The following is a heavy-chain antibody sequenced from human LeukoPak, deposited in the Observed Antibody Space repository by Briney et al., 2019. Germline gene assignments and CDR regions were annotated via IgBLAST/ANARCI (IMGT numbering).Heavy chain of an antibody. CDR1: GGSISGYY. D-gene: IGHD1-26*01. Sequence: SETLSLTCSVAGGSISGYYWMWIRQPPGKGLEWIGYHYYSGRTKYSPFLKSRVTTSDDTSKKQASLKLRSVTAADTAVYYCARGVAGSGSTPNYWGQGTLVTVSS. V-gene: IGHV4-59*01. CDR3: ARGVAGSGSTPNY. CDR2: HYYSGRT. J-gene: IGHJ4*02.